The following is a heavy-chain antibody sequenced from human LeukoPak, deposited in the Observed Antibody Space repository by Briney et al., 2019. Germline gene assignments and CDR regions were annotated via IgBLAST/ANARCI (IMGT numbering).Heavy chain of an antibody. CDR2: IYYSGGI. J-gene: IGHJ4*02. Sequence: PSETLPLTCAVSGYSISSSNWWGWIRQPPGKGLEWIGYIYYSGGIYYNPSLKSRVTMSVDTSKNQFSLNLSSVTAVDTAVYYCARVKGGGDSNYFDYWGQGTLVTVSS. V-gene: IGHV4-28*05. CDR1: GYSISSSNW. CDR3: ARVKGGGDSNYFDY. D-gene: IGHD3-10*01.